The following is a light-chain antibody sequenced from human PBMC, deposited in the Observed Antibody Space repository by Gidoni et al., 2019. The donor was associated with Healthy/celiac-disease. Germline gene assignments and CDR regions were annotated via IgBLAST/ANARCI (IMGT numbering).Light chain of an antibody. CDR2: KAS. CDR1: QSISSW. Sequence: DIQMTQSPSTLSASVGDRVTITCRASQSISSWLAWYQQKPGKAPKLLIYKASSLESGVPSRVSGSGSGTEFTLTISSLQPDDFATYYCQQYNSYSQLTFGGGTKVEIK. CDR3: QQYNSYSQLT. J-gene: IGKJ4*01. V-gene: IGKV1-5*03.